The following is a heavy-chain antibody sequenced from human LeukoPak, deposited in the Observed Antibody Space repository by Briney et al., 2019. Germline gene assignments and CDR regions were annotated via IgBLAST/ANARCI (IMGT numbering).Heavy chain of an antibody. V-gene: IGHV4-38-2*02. CDR2: IYHSGST. Sequence: SETLSLTCTVSGYSISSGYYWGWIRQPPGKGLEWIGSIYHSGSTYYNPSLKSRVTISVDTSKNQFSLKLSSVTAADPAVYYFAKITEGYCRKNSFYTNYLYFYYMDGWGKGTTVTVSS. J-gene: IGHJ6*03. CDR3: AKITEGYCRKNSFYTNYLYFYYMDG. CDR1: GYSISSGYY. D-gene: IGHD2-15*01.